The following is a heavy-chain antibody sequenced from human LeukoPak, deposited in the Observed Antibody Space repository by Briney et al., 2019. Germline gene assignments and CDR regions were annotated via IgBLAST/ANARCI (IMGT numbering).Heavy chain of an antibody. Sequence: ASVKVSCKASGYTFTGYYMHWVRQAPGQGLEWMGWINPNSGGTNYAQKFQGRATMTRDTSISTAYMELSGLRSDDTAVYYCARAALPSFDYLPWFDPWGQGTLVTVSS. CDR2: INPNSGGT. V-gene: IGHV1-2*02. CDR1: GYTFTGYY. D-gene: IGHD3-9*01. CDR3: ARAALPSFDYLPWFDP. J-gene: IGHJ5*02.